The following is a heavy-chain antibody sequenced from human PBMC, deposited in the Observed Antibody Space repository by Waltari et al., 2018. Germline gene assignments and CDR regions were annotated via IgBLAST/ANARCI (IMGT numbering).Heavy chain of an antibody. CDR2: ISSSSSYI. Sequence: EVQLVESGGGLVKPGGSLRLSCAASGFTFSSYSMNWVRQAPGKGLEWVSSISSSSSYIYYADSGKGRFTISRDNAKNSLYLQMNSLRAEDTAVYYCARDIDSRGVNFNPGVDYWGQGTLVTVSS. J-gene: IGHJ4*02. V-gene: IGHV3-21*01. D-gene: IGHD2-8*02. CDR3: ARDIDSRGVNFNPGVDY. CDR1: GFTFSSYS.